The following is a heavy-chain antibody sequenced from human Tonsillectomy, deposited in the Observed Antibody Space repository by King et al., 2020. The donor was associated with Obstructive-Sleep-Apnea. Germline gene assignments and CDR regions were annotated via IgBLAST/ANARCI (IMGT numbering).Heavy chain of an antibody. D-gene: IGHD3-9*01. CDR3: ARGYYDILTGFYKRTYYFDY. J-gene: IGHJ4*02. CDR2: IYYSGST. V-gene: IGHV4-59*01. Sequence: QLQESGPGLVKPSETLSLTCTVSGASISSYYWSWIRQPPGKGLEWIGYIYYSGSTNYNPSLKSRVTISVDTSKNQFSLKLSSVTAADTAVYYCARGYYDILTGFYKRTYYFDYWGQGTLVTVSS. CDR1: GASISSYY.